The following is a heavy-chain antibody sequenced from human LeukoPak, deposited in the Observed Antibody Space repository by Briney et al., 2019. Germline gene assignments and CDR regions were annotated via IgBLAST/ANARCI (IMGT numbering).Heavy chain of an antibody. Sequence: GGSLRLSCAAPGFTFSSYSMNWVRQAPGKGLEWVSSISSSTTYISYADSVKGRFTISRDNAKNSLYLQMTSLTAEDTAVYYCARDRGAYCGGDCYLGFDYWGRGTLVTVSS. J-gene: IGHJ4*01. CDR1: GFTFSSYS. CDR2: ISSSTTYI. D-gene: IGHD2-21*02. V-gene: IGHV3-21*01. CDR3: ARDRGAYCGGDCYLGFDY.